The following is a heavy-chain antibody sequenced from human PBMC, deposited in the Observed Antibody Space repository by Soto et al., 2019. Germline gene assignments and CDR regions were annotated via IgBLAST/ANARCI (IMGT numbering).Heavy chain of an antibody. Sequence: QVQLVQSGAEVKKPGSSVKVSCKASGGTFRRYIVSWVRQAPGQGLEWMGAFIPIFGESIYAQRFQGRVTTTADETTSTAYMERSRLRSEETAVYYCARGVYVDTPMESLAYFYSIAVWGQGTAVTASS. CDR1: GGTFRRYI. CDR2: FIPIFGES. V-gene: IGHV1-69*01. CDR3: ARGVYVDTPMESLAYFYSIAV. J-gene: IGHJ6*02. D-gene: IGHD5-18*01.